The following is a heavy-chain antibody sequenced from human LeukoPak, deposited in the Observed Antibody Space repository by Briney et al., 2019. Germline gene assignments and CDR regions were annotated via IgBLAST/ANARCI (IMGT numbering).Heavy chain of an antibody. CDR2: INHSGST. CDR3: ARRGTYRRLDY. V-gene: IGHV4-34*01. CDR1: GGSFSGYY. J-gene: IGHJ4*02. Sequence: SETLSLTCAVYGGSFSGYYWSWIRQPPGKGLEWIGEINHSGSTNYNPSLKSRVTISVDTSKNQFSLKLSSVTAADTAVYYCARRGTYRRLDYWGQGTLVTVSS. D-gene: IGHD1-1*01.